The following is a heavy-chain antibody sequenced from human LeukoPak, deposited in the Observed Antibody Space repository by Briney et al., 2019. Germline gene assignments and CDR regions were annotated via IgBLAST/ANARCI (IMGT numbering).Heavy chain of an antibody. CDR1: GFTFSSYG. J-gene: IGHJ3*02. D-gene: IGHD3-22*01. V-gene: IGHV3-66*01. CDR3: ARDLGTEYYYDSSGLEGDAFDI. Sequence: PGGSLRLSCAASGFTFSSYGMSWVRQAPGKGLEWVSVIYSGGSTYYADSVKGRFTISRDNSKNTLYLQMNSLRAEDTAVYYCARDLGTEYYYDSSGLEGDAFDIWGQGTMVTVSS. CDR2: IYSGGST.